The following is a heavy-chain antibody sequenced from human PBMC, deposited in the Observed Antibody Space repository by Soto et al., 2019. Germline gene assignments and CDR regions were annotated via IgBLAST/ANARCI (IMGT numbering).Heavy chain of an antibody. V-gene: IGHV4-39*01. CDR3: AKQVAVSVMGVSPNFFVP. J-gene: IGHJ5*02. CDR1: GGSITSSSYY. CDR2: IYYSGST. Sequence: QLQLQESGPGLVKPSETLSLTCTVSGGSITSSSYYWGWIRQPPGKGLEWIGSIYYSGSTHYTPSLKSRVTMSLDTSKNQFSLRLTSVTAADTAVYFCAKQVAVSVMGVSPNFFVPWGQGTLGTVSS. D-gene: IGHD6-19*01.